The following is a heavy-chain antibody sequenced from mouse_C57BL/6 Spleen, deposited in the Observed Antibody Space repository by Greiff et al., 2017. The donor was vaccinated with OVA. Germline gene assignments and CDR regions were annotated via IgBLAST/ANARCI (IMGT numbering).Heavy chain of an antibody. V-gene: IGHV1-42*01. CDR2: INPSTGGT. D-gene: IGHD1-1*01. CDR1: GYSFTGYY. CDR3: ARAGTTVVATDFDV. Sequence: EVHLVESGPELVKPGASVKISCKASGYSFTGYYMNWVKQSPEKSLEWIGEINPSTGGTTYNQKFKAKATLTVDKSSSTAYMQLKSLTSEDSAVYYCARAGTTVVATDFDVWGTGTTVTVSS. J-gene: IGHJ1*03.